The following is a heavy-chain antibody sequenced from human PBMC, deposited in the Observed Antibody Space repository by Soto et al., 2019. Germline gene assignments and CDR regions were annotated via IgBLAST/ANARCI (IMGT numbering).Heavy chain of an antibody. V-gene: IGHV1-69*02. CDR2: INPILSMS. Sequence: QVQLVQSGAEVKKPGSSVKVSCKASGDTFSFYTINWVRQAPGLGLEWVGRINPILSMSNYAQKFQGRVTMTADKSTNTAYMELRSLRSEDTAMYFCATIYGSGYRAFASWGQGAMVTVSS. CDR1: GDTFSFYT. J-gene: IGHJ4*02. D-gene: IGHD3-10*01. CDR3: ATIYGSGYRAFAS.